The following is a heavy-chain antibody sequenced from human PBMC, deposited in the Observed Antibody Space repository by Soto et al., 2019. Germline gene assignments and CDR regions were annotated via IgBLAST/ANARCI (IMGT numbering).Heavy chain of an antibody. CDR3: ARGVIAAAGTKGALDY. Sequence: KPSETLSLTCAVYGGSLSGYYWSWIRQPPGKGLEWIGEINHSGSTNYNPSLKSRVTISVDTSKNQFSLKLSSVTAADTAVYYCARGVIAAAGTKGALDYWGQGTLVTVS. CDR2: INHSGST. J-gene: IGHJ4*02. D-gene: IGHD6-13*01. CDR1: GGSLSGYY. V-gene: IGHV4-34*01.